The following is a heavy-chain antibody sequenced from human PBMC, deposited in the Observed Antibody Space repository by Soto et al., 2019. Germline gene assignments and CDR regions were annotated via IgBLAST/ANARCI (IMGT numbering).Heavy chain of an antibody. D-gene: IGHD3-9*01. CDR1: GFTFSSYA. Sequence: GGSLRLSCAASGFTFSSYAMHWVRQAPGKGLEWVAVISYDGSNKYYADSVKGRFTISRDNSKNTLYLQMNSLRAEDTAVYYCAREGTIKLLNWFDPWGQGTLVTVSS. V-gene: IGHV3-30-3*01. J-gene: IGHJ5*02. CDR3: AREGTIKLLNWFDP. CDR2: ISYDGSNK.